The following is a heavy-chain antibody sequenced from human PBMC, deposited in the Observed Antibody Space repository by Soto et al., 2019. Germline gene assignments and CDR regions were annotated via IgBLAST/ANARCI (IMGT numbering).Heavy chain of an antibody. Sequence: QSGGSLRLSCAASGFTVSSYAMSLVRQAPGKGLEWVSAISGSGGSTYYADSVKGRFTISRDNSKNTLYLQMNSLRAEDTAVYYCANAGLGWSALAGYWGQGTLVTVYS. CDR1: GFTVSSYA. J-gene: IGHJ4*02. CDR3: ANAGLGWSALAGY. V-gene: IGHV3-23*01. CDR2: ISGSGGST. D-gene: IGHD6-19*01.